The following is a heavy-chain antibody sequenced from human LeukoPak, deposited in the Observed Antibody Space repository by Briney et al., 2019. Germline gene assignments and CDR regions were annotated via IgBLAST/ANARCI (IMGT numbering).Heavy chain of an antibody. CDR1: GFTFSSYG. Sequence: GGSLRLSCVASGFTFSSYGMHWVRQAPGKWLEWVAVIWYDGSKNYYADSVKGRFTISRDNSKNTLYLQMNSLRAEDTAVYYCARVHATSDYWGQGTLVTVSS. CDR2: IWYDGSKN. J-gene: IGHJ4*02. V-gene: IGHV3-33*01. CDR3: ARVHATSDY.